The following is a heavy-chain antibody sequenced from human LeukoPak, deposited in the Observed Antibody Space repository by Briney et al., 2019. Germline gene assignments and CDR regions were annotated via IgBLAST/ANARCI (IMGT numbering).Heavy chain of an antibody. J-gene: IGHJ6*02. CDR2: ISISGGST. V-gene: IGHV3-23*01. CDR1: GFTFSSYA. Sequence: PGGSLRLSCAASGFTFSSYAMTWVRQAPGKGLEWVSSISISGGSTYYADSVKGRFTISRDNAKNSLYLQMNSLKAEDTAVYYCGRDMDVWGQGTTVTVSS. CDR3: GRDMDV.